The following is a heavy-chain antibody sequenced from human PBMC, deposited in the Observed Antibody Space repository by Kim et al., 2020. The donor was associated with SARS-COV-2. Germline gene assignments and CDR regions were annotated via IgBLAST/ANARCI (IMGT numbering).Heavy chain of an antibody. Sequence: SVKVSCKASGFTFTSSAVQWVRQARGQRLEWIGWIVVGSGNTNYAQKFQERVTITRDMSTSTAYMELSSLRSEDTAVYYCAAGGPNYDILTGYYNYYFDYWGQGTLVTVSS. J-gene: IGHJ4*02. CDR1: GFTFTSSA. D-gene: IGHD3-9*01. V-gene: IGHV1-58*01. CDR3: AAGGPNYDILTGYYNYYFDY. CDR2: IVVGSGNT.